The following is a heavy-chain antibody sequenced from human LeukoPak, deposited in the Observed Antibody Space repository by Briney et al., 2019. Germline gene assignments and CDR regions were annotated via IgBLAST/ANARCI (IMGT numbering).Heavy chain of an antibody. D-gene: IGHD1-1*01. Sequence: GGSLRLSCAASGVTFSSYWMRWVRQAPGKWLEWVPTINQDGSEKYYVDSVKGRFTISRDNAKNSLYLQMNSLRAEDTAVYYCARDWKHAFDMWGQGTMVTVSS. J-gene: IGHJ3*02. CDR2: INQDGSEK. CDR3: ARDWKHAFDM. CDR1: GVTFSSYW. V-gene: IGHV3-7*01.